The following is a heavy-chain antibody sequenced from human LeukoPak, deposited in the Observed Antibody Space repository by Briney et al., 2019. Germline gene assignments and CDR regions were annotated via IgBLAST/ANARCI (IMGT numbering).Heavy chain of an antibody. CDR2: ISSSSSYI. Sequence: GGSLRLSCAASGFTFSRYWMNWVRQAPGKGLEWVSSISSSSSYIYYADSVKGRFTISRDNAKNSLYLQMNSLRAEDTAVYYCARDPRGLRFSGSCDYWGQGTLVTVSS. CDR3: ARDPRGLRFSGSCDY. V-gene: IGHV3-21*01. D-gene: IGHD6-19*01. CDR1: GFTFSRYW. J-gene: IGHJ4*02.